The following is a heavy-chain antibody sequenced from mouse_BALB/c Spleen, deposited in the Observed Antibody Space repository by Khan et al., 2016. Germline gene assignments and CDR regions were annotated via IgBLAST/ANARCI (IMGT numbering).Heavy chain of an antibody. J-gene: IGHJ4*01. CDR1: GYSITSDYA. V-gene: IGHV3-2*02. Sequence: EVQLQESGPGLVKPSQSLSLTCTVAGYSITSDYAWNWIRQFPGNKLEWMGYISYSGSTSYNPSLKSRLSITRDTSTNQFFLQFHSVTTEDTATYYCARSVYYGNDSAVDDWGRGTAVTV. D-gene: IGHD2-2*01. CDR3: ARSVYYGNDSAVDD. CDR2: ISYSGST.